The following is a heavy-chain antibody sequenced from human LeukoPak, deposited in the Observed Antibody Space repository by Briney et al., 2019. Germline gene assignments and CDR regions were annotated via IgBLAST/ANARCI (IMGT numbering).Heavy chain of an antibody. V-gene: IGHV3-23*01. Sequence: GGSLRLSCAASGFTFSSYAMSWVRQAPGKGLEWVSAISGSGGSTYYADSVKGRLTISRDNSKNTLYLQMNSLRAEDTAVYYCAKQPLTYCSSTTCYVDYWGQGTLVTVSS. CDR2: ISGSGGST. CDR3: AKQPLTYCSSTTCYVDY. CDR1: GFTFSSYA. J-gene: IGHJ4*02. D-gene: IGHD2-2*01.